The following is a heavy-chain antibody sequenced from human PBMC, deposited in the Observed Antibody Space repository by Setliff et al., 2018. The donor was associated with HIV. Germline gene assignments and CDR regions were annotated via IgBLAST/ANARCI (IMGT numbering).Heavy chain of an antibody. CDR3: ARLRLLYYYYYMDV. Sequence: SETLSLTCAVYGGSFSGYYWSWIRQPPGKGLEWIGEINHSGSTNYNPSLKSRVTISVDTSKNQFSLKLSSVTAADTAVYYCARLRLLYYYYYMDVWGKGTTVTVTS. CDR2: INHSGST. V-gene: IGHV4-34*01. CDR1: GGSFSGYY. J-gene: IGHJ6*03.